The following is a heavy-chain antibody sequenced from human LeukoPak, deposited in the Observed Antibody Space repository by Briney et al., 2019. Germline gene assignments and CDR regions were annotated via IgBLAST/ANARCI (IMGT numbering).Heavy chain of an antibody. V-gene: IGHV3-74*01. CDR2: INSDGSST. J-gene: IGHJ4*02. CDR3: ARDPSRLAVGPGGFDY. CDR1: GFTFSSYW. Sequence: GSLRLSCAASGFTFSSYWMHWVRQAPGKGLVWVSRINSDGSSTSYADSVKGRFTISRDNAKNTLYLQMDSLRAEDTAVYYCARDPSRLAVGPGGFDYWGQGTLVTVSS. D-gene: IGHD6-19*01.